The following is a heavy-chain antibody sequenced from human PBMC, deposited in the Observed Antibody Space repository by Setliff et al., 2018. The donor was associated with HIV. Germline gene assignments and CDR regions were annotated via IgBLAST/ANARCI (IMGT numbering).Heavy chain of an antibody. V-gene: IGHV1-2*02. Sequence: GASVKVSCKASGYTFTGYYMHWVRQAPGQGLEWMGWINPNSGGTNYAQKFQGRVTMTRDTSISTAYMELRSLRSDDTAMYYCARPGGSYGDYGWYGYYFDYWGQGTLVTVSS. J-gene: IGHJ4*02. CDR1: GYTFTGYY. CDR2: INPNSGGT. D-gene: IGHD4-17*01. CDR3: ARPGGSYGDYGWYGYYFDY.